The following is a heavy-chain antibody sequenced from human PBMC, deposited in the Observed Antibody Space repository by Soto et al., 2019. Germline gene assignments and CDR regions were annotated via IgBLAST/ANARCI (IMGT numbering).Heavy chain of an antibody. J-gene: IGHJ5*02. V-gene: IGHV4-30-4*01. CDR3: ARVPRITIFGVAKPWDWFDP. Sequence: PSETLSLTCTVSGGSISSGDYYWSWIRQPPGKGLEWIGYIYYSGSTYYNPSLKSRVTISVDTSKNQFSLKLSSVTAADTAVYYCARVPRITIFGVAKPWDWFDPCGQGTLVTVSS. CDR1: GGSISSGDYY. CDR2: IYYSGST. D-gene: IGHD3-3*01.